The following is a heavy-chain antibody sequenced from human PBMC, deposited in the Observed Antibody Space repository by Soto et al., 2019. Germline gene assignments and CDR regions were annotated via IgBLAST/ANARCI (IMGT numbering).Heavy chain of an antibody. CDR2: IYPSGNT. CDR1: GDSVSSSHW. Sequence: SETLSLTCAVSGDSVSSSHWWSWVRQPPGKGLEWIGEIYPSGNTNYNPSLKGRVTVSVDKSKNQFALKVTSVTAADTAVYYCARVMGVAAGGPLDYWGQGTLVTVSS. D-gene: IGHD6-13*01. J-gene: IGHJ4*02. CDR3: ARVMGVAAGGPLDY. V-gene: IGHV4-4*02.